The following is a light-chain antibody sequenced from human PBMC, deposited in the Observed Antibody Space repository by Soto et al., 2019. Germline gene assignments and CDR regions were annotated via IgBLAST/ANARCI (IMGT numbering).Light chain of an antibody. CDR1: SSDVGGYNY. V-gene: IGLV2-14*03. J-gene: IGLJ1*01. CDR3: SSYRRGSTYV. Sequence: LTQPASVSGSPGQSITVSCTGTSSDVGGYNYVSWYQQHPGKAPRLMIYDVTNRPSGVSDRFSGSKSGNTASLTISGLQAEDEADYYCSSYRRGSTYVFGTGTKVTVL. CDR2: DVT.